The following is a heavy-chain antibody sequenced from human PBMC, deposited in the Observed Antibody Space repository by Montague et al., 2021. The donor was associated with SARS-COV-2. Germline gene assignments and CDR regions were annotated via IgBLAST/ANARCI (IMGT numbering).Heavy chain of an antibody. J-gene: IGHJ6*02. Sequence: TLSLTCTVSGGSISSGSYYWSWIRQPAGKGLEWIGRIYTSGSTNYNPSLKSRVTISVDTSKNQFPLKLSSVTAADTAVYYCARESGSPTYYYYYGMDVWGQGTTVTVSS. D-gene: IGHD1-26*01. CDR3: ARESGSPTYYYYYGMDV. CDR1: GGSISSGSYY. CDR2: IYTSGST. V-gene: IGHV4-61*02.